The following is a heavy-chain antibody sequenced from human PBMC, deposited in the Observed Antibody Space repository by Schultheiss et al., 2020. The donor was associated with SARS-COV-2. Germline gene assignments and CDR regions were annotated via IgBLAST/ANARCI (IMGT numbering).Heavy chain of an antibody. Sequence: GESLKISCAASGFTFSSYWMSWVRQAPGKGLEWVANIKQYGSEKYYVDSVKGRFTISRDNAKNSLYLQMNSLRAEDTAVYYCARDREEDAFDIWGQGTMVTVSS. CDR2: IKQYGSEK. J-gene: IGHJ3*02. CDR1: GFTFSSYW. V-gene: IGHV3-7*05. CDR3: ARDREEDAFDI. D-gene: IGHD3-10*01.